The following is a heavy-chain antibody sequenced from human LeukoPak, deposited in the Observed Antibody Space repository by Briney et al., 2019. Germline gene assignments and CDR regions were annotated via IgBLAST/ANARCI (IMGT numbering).Heavy chain of an antibody. Sequence: SETLSLTCAVYGGSFSSYYWSWIRQPPGKGLEWIGEINHSGSTNCNPSLKSRVTISVDTSKNQFSLKLSSVTAADTAVYYCARGSLMGNWFDPWGQGTLVTVSS. CDR3: ARGSLMGNWFDP. CDR2: INHSGST. CDR1: GGSFSSYY. J-gene: IGHJ5*02. V-gene: IGHV4-34*01. D-gene: IGHD1-26*01.